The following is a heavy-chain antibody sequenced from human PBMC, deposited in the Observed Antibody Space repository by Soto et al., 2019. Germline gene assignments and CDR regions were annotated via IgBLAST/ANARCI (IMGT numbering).Heavy chain of an antibody. V-gene: IGHV3-15*01. D-gene: IGHD3-22*01. CDR1: GFTFADAW. CDR2: IKREADGGTT. J-gene: IGHJ4*02. Sequence: EMQLVESGGGLVKPGGSLRLSCAASGFTFADAWMSWVRQAPGRGLEWVGRIKREADGGTTDYAAPVKGRTTISRDDYKNTLYLQMNRLKTADTAVYYCTTGLSNGYYNFDYWGQGTPVTVSS. CDR3: TTGLSNGYYNFDY.